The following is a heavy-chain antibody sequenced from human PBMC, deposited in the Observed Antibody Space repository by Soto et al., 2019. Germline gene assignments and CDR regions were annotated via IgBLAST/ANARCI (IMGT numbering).Heavy chain of an antibody. CDR1: GYSFTSYW. CDR3: ARQPLAAAGGDYYYYGMDV. Sequence: PGESLKISCKGSGYSFTSYWIGWVRQMPGKGLEWMGIIYPGDSDTRYSPSFQGQVTISADKSISTAYLQWSSLKASDTAMYYCARQPLAAAGGDYYYYGMDVWGQGTTVTVSS. CDR2: IYPGDSDT. V-gene: IGHV5-51*01. D-gene: IGHD6-13*01. J-gene: IGHJ6*02.